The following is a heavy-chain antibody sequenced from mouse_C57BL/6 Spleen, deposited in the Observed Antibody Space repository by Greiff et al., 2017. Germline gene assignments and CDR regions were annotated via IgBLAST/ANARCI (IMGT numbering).Heavy chain of an antibody. CDR2: IYPGDGDT. CDR1: GYAFSSSW. V-gene: IGHV1-82*01. Sequence: QVQLQQSGPELVKPRASVKISCKASGYAFSSSWMNWVKQRPGKGLEWIGRIYPGDGDTNYNGKFKGKATLTADKSSSTAYMQLSSLTSEDSAVYFCAPNWDYYAMDYWGQGTSVTVSS. CDR3: APNWDYYAMDY. J-gene: IGHJ4*01. D-gene: IGHD4-1*01.